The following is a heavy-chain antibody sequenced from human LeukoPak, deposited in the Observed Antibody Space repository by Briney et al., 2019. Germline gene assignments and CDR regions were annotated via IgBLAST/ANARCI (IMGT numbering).Heavy chain of an antibody. CDR2: IHYSGST. V-gene: IGHV4-59*08. D-gene: IGHD1-26*01. J-gene: IGHJ5*02. CDR1: GGSISNCY. Sequence: SETLSLTCTVSGGSISNCYWSWIRQPPGKGLEWIGYIHYSGSTNYNPSLKSRLTISVDTSKNQFSLKLTSVTAADTAVYYCARQEGGFDPWGQGSLVTVSS. CDR3: ARQEGGFDP.